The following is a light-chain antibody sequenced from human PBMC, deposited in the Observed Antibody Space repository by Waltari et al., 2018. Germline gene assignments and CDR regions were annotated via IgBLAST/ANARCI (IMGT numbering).Light chain of an antibody. J-gene: IGKJ5*01. CDR1: GDISRD. CDR2: GVS. V-gene: IGKV1-39*01. Sequence: DIQMTQSPSSLSASVGDRVTITCRASGDISRDLNWFQQKPGKAPKHLIYGVSSLQSGVPSRFSGSGSGTDFTLTITSLQHEDFATYYCQQTYTSPPTFGQGTRLEI. CDR3: QQTYTSPPT.